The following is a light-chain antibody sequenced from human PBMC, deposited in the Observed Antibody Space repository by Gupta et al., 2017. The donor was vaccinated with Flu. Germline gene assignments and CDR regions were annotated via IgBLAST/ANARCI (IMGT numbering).Light chain of an antibody. V-gene: IGLV2-11*03. J-gene: IGLJ2*01. CDR1: SSDIGRDDY. CDR2: GIT. Sequence: SITISCTGTSSDIGRDDYVSWFQQHPGKAPKLILYGITERPSGVPNRFSGTKSGNTASLTISGLQGEDEAEYFCCSYAGSFTVVFGGGTKVTVL. CDR3: CSYAGSFTVV.